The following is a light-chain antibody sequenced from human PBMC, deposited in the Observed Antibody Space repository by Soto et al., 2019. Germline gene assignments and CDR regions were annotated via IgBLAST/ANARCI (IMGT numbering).Light chain of an antibody. CDR3: QQYGSLPWT. CDR1: QSVSSNY. CDR2: GAS. V-gene: IGKV3-20*01. Sequence: EIVLTQSPGTLSLSPGEKATLSCRASQSVSSNYLAWYQQKPGQAPRPLIYGASSRAIGIPDRFSGSGSGTEFPLTISRLEPEDFAVYYCQQYGSLPWTFGQGTKVEIK. J-gene: IGKJ1*01.